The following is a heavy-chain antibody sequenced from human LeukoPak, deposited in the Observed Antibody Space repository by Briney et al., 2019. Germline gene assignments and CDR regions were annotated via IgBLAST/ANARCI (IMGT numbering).Heavy chain of an antibody. J-gene: IGHJ4*02. CDR1: GASVSGDY. D-gene: IGHD2/OR15-2a*01. Sequence: SETLSLTCTVSGASVSGDYWSWIRQPPGKGLEWIGYIYVSGNSNYNPSLKSRVSISLDTSKNQVSLTLTSVTAADTAVYYCARHPFSSPFDHWGQGTLVAVSS. CDR2: IYVSGNS. CDR3: ARHPFSSPFDH. V-gene: IGHV4-59*08.